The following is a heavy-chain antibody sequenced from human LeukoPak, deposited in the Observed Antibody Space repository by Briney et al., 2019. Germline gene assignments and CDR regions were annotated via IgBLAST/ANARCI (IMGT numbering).Heavy chain of an antibody. CDR3: ARQSWGLFDY. J-gene: IGHJ4*02. V-gene: IGHV4-59*11. CDR1: GGSISSHY. CDR2: IYYSGST. Sequence: SETLSLTCTVSGGSISSHYWSWIRQPPGKGLEWIGYIYYSGSTSYNPSLKSRVTISVDTSKNQFSLKLSSVTAADTAVYYCARQSWGLFDYWGQGTLVTVSS. D-gene: IGHD7-27*01.